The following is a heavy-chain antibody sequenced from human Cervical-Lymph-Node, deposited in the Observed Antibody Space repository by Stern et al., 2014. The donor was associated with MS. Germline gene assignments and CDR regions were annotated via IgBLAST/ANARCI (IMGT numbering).Heavy chain of an antibody. Sequence: EVQLVESGGSLVQPGGSLRLSCAASGFTLNSYVMSWVRQAPGQGLEWVSSISSGGGSTYYADSVKGRFTISRDNSKNTLHLQMNSLRAEDTAVYYCARGCYSSSCSNWGQGTLVTVSS. CDR1: GFTLNSYV. CDR2: ISSGGGST. CDR3: ARGCYSSSCSN. D-gene: IGHD6-13*01. J-gene: IGHJ4*02. V-gene: IGHV3-23*04.